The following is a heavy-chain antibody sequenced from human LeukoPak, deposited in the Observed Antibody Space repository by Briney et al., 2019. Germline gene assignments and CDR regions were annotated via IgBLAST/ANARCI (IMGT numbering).Heavy chain of an antibody. V-gene: IGHV3-48*03. CDR3: ARDATTELGTVYMDV. J-gene: IGHJ6*03. Sequence: PGGSLRLSCAASGFTFSTYNMNWVRQAPGKGLEWLSHISTSGTSIHYADSVKGRFTISRDNAENSLYLQMDSLRVEDTAVYFCARDATTELGTVYMDVWGKGTTVTISS. CDR2: ISTSGTSI. CDR1: GFTFSTYN. D-gene: IGHD4-17*01.